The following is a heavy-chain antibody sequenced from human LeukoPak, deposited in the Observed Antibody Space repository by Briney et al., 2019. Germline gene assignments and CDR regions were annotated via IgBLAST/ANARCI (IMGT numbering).Heavy chain of an antibody. J-gene: IGHJ4*02. D-gene: IGHD3-22*01. CDR3: ARSELYYYDSSGYYLIFDY. V-gene: IGHV1-69*13. CDR1: GGTFISYA. Sequence: ASVKVSCKASGGTFISYAISWVRQAPGQGLEWMGGIIPIFCTANYAQKFQGRVTITADESTSTAYMELSSLRSEDTAVYYCARSELYYYDSSGYYLIFDYWGQGTLVTVSS. CDR2: IIPIFCTA.